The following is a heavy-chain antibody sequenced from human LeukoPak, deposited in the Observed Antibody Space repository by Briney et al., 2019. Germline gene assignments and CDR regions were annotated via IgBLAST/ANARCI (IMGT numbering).Heavy chain of an antibody. CDR1: GGSFSGYY. Sequence: SETLSLTCAVYGGSFSGYYWSWIRQPPGKGLEWIGYIYYSGSTNYNPSLKSRVTISVDTSKNQFSLKLSSVTAADTAVYYCARVSGSGSYYYYYYYMDVWGKGTTVTISS. CDR3: ARVSGSGSYYYYYYYMDV. V-gene: IGHV4-59*01. D-gene: IGHD3-10*01. CDR2: IYYSGST. J-gene: IGHJ6*03.